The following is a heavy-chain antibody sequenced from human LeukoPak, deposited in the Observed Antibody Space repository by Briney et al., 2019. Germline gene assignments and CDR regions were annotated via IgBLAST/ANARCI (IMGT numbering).Heavy chain of an antibody. Sequence: GGSLRLSCAASGFTFSSYSMNWVRQAPGKGLEWVAVISYDGSNKYYADSVKGRFTISRDNSKNTLYLQMNSLRAEDTAVYYCARNFGVVHGALLWGQGTLVTVSS. CDR2: ISYDGSNK. V-gene: IGHV3-30*03. CDR1: GFTFSSYS. D-gene: IGHD3-3*01. J-gene: IGHJ4*02. CDR3: ARNFGVVHGALL.